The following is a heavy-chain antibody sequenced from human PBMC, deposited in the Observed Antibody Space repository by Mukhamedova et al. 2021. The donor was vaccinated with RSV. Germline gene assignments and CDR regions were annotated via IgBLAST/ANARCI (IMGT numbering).Heavy chain of an antibody. V-gene: IGHV3-73*01. CDR3: TSSTMNDYDIFDS. D-gene: IGHD4-17*01. Sequence: YATEYGASVKGRFTISRDDSKNTAYLQMNSLETEDTALYYCTSSTMNDYDIFDSWGQGTLVTVSS. CDR2: YAT. J-gene: IGHJ4*02.